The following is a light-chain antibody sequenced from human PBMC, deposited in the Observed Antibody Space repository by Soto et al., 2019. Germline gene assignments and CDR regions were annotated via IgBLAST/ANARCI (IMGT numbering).Light chain of an antibody. J-gene: IGLJ1*01. CDR3: QSYDSSLSV. Sequence: CVLKQPPSVSGAAGQRVTISCTGSSSNIGAGYDVHWYQQLPGTAPKLLIYGNSNRPSGVPDRFSGSKSGTSASLAITGLQAEDEADYYCQSYDSSLSVFGTGTKVTVL. CDR1: SSNIGAGYD. V-gene: IGLV1-40*01. CDR2: GNS.